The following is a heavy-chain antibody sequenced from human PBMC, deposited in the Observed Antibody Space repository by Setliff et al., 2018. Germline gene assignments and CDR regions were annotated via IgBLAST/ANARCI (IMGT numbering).Heavy chain of an antibody. Sequence: SVKVSCKVSGGIFSSYAISWVRQAPGQGLEWMGGIIPIFGTANYAHKFQGRVTITADESTSTAYMELSSLRSEDTAVYYCARLLPLVGPGGPFDYWGQGTQVTVSS. CDR2: IIPIFGTA. D-gene: IGHD3-16*01. J-gene: IGHJ4*02. V-gene: IGHV1-69*13. CDR1: GGIFSSYA. CDR3: ARLLPLVGPGGPFDY.